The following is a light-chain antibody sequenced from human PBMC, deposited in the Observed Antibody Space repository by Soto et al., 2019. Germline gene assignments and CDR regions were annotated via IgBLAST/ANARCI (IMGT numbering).Light chain of an antibody. J-gene: IGKJ1*01. CDR3: QQYGGSPRT. CDR2: GAS. Sequence: EIVLTQSPGTLSLSPGERATLSCRASQSVSSNYLAWYQKRPGRAPRLLIYGASSRDTGIPDRFSGSGSGTDFTLTISRLEPEDFAVYYCQQYGGSPRTFGQGTKVEVK. V-gene: IGKV3-20*01. CDR1: QSVSSNY.